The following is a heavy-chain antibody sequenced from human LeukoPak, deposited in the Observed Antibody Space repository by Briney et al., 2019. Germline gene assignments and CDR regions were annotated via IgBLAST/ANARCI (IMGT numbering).Heavy chain of an antibody. V-gene: IGHV1-2*02. J-gene: IGHJ4*02. CDR2: IIPNNGGT. Sequence: ASVKVSCKTSGYTFTGYYMHWVRQAPGQGLEWMGWIIPNNGGTNYAQKFQGRVTITADKSTSTAYMELSSLRSEDTAVYYCATSDYWGQGTLVTVSS. CDR3: ATSDY. CDR1: GYTFTGYY.